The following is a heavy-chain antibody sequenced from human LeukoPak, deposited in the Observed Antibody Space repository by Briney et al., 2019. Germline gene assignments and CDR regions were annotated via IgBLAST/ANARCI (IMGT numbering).Heavy chain of an antibody. CDR2: IIPILGIA. D-gene: IGHD3-10*01. Sequence: GASVKVSCKASGGTFSSYAISWVRQAPGQGLEWMGRIIPILGIANYAQKFQGRVTITADKSTSTAYMELSSLRSEDTAVYYCARDSEVRRNLWHYWGQGTLVTVSS. J-gene: IGHJ4*02. CDR1: GGTFSSYA. V-gene: IGHV1-69*04. CDR3: ARDSEVRRNLWHY.